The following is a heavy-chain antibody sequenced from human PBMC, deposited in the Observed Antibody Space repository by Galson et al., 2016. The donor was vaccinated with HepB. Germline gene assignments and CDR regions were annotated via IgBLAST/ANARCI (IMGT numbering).Heavy chain of an antibody. CDR2: INNDGSNT. CDR3: ARPGYCSGSSCYVPFDI. V-gene: IGHV3-74*03. CDR1: GFTFSSYW. D-gene: IGHD2-15*01. Sequence: SLRLSCAASGFTFSSYWMNWVRQAPGKGLGWVSSINNDGSNTTYADSVKGRFTISRDNAKNTLYLQMNSLRAEDTAVYYCARPGYCSGSSCYVPFDIWGQGTMATVSS. J-gene: IGHJ3*02.